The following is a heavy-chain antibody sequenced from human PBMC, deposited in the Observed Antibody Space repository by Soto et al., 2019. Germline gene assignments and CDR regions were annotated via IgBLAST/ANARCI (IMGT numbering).Heavy chain of an antibody. CDR3: ARLEYSSSSYYYYMDV. CDR2: TYYRSKWYN. J-gene: IGHJ6*03. Sequence: SQTLSLTCAISGDRVSSNSAAWNWIRQSPSRGLEWLGRTYYRSKWYNDYAVSVKSRITINPDTSKNQFSLQLNSVTPEDTAVYYCARLEYSSSSYYYYMDVWGKGTTVTVSS. CDR1: GDRVSSNSAA. D-gene: IGHD6-6*01. V-gene: IGHV6-1*01.